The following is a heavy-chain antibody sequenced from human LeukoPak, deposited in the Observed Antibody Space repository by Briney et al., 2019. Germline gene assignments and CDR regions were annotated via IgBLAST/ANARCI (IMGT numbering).Heavy chain of an antibody. J-gene: IGHJ4*02. Sequence: GGSLRLSCTASGFTLSTYAMHWVRQAPGKGLEWMAITPYDGSNTYYADSVKGRFTISRDYSKNTVYLQMNNLTAEDTAVYYCARGYCNSNICYGDHFEYWGQGTLVTVSS. V-gene: IGHV3-30*04. CDR3: ARGYCNSNICYGDHFEY. CDR2: TPYDGSNT. D-gene: IGHD2-2*01. CDR1: GFTLSTYA.